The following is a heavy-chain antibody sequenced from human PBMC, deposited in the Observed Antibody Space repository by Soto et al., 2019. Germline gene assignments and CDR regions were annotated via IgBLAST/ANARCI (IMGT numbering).Heavy chain of an antibody. D-gene: IGHD1-26*01. CDR3: ATWEERYFQD. CDR2: ISHDGSHK. J-gene: IGHJ1*01. V-gene: IGHV3-30-3*01. Sequence: QVQLVESGGGVVQPGRSLRLSCAASGFTFNSFTMHWVRQAPGKGLEWVAVISHDGSHKYSADSVKGRFTISRDDSKNTLDLQMSSLRVEDTAIYYCATWEERYFQDWGQGTLVTVSS. CDR1: GFTFNSFT.